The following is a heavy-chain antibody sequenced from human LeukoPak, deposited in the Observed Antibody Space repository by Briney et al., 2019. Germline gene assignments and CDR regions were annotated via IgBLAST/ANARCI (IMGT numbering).Heavy chain of an antibody. CDR2: ISSGSSYT. CDR3: ARERNGVFDY. V-gene: IGHV3-11*06. J-gene: IGHJ4*02. CDR1: GFSFRDYY. Sequence: RGSLRLSCAASGFSFRDYYMSWIRQAPGKGLEWVSYISSGSSYTNSADSVKGRFTISRDNAKNSLYLQMNSLRAEDTAVYYCARERNGVFDYWGQGNLVTVSS. D-gene: IGHD2-8*01.